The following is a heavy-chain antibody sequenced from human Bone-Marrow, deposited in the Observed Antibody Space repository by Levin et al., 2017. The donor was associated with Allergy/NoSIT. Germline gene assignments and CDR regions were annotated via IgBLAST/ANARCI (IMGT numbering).Heavy chain of an antibody. CDR1: GYTFTSYD. CDR2: MNPNSGNT. Sequence: ASVKVSCKASGYTFTSYDINWVRQATGQGLEWMGWMNPNSGNTGYAQKFQGRVTMTRNTSISTAYMELSSLRSEDTAVYYCARRRRSLAVSERGWFDPWGQGTLVTVSS. V-gene: IGHV1-8*01. D-gene: IGHD6-6*01. CDR3: ARRRRSLAVSERGWFDP. J-gene: IGHJ5*02.